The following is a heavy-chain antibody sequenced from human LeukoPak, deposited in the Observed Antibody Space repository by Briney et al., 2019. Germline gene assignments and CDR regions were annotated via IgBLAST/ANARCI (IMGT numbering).Heavy chain of an antibody. CDR2: ISDIGSI. V-gene: IGHV4-59*08. D-gene: IGHD2/OR15-2a*01. CDR3: AGHHPRNTVDF. CDR1: GGSISSYY. J-gene: IGHJ4*02. Sequence: PSQTLSLTCTVSGGSISSYYWSWIRQPPGKGLEWIAYISDIGSINYNPSLKSRVTISLDTSKNQFSLKLSSVTAADTAVYYCAGHHPRNTVDFWGQGTLVTVSS.